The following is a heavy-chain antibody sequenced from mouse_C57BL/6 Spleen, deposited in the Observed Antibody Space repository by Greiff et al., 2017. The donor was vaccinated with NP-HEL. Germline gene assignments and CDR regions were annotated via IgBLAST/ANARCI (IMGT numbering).Heavy chain of an antibody. CDR3: AGESYDYDVNYAMDY. CDR1: GYTFTSYW. J-gene: IGHJ4*01. D-gene: IGHD2-4*01. Sequence: QVQLQQPGAELVRPGSSVKLSCKASGYTFTSYWMHWVKQRPIQGLEWIGNIDRSDSDTHYNQKFKDKATLTVDKSSSTAYMQLSSLTSEDSAVYYCAGESYDYDVNYAMDYWGQGTTLTVSS. V-gene: IGHV1-52*01. CDR2: IDRSDSDT.